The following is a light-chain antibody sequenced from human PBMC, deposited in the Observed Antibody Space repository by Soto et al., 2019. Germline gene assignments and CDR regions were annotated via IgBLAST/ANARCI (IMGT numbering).Light chain of an antibody. CDR1: QSISIG. Sequence: EIFMTQSPATLSLSPGETATLSFMSSQSISIGLAWYRQKPGQAPSLLILGASTRATGVPARFSGSGSGTEFTLSISSLQSEDFAVYYCKQYKEWPPFTFGQGTRLEIK. J-gene: IGKJ5*01. V-gene: IGKV3-15*01. CDR2: GAS. CDR3: KQYKEWPPFT.